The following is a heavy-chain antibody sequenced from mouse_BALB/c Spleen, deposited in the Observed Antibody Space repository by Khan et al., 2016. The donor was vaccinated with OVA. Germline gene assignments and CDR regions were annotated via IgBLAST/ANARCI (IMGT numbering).Heavy chain of an antibody. Sequence: VQLKESGAELVKPGASVKLSCTASGFNIKDTYMHWVKQRPEQGPEWIGRIDPANGDIKYGPKFQDKATITADTSSNTAYLQVNSLTSEDTAVYYCATLYGYPFAYWGQGTLVSVSA. CDR3: ATLYGYPFAY. CDR2: IDPANGDI. J-gene: IGHJ3*01. CDR1: GFNIKDTY. D-gene: IGHD2-2*01. V-gene: IGHV14-3*02.